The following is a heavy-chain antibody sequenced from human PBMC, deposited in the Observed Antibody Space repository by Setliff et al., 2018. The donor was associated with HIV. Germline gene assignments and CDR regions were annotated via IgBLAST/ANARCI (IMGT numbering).Heavy chain of an antibody. CDR2: VIPIFGTA. CDR1: GDTFNSYA. CDR3: ARDEERRGPPGI. D-gene: IGHD1-26*01. J-gene: IGHJ3*02. V-gene: IGHV1-69*05. Sequence: SVKVSCKASGDTFNSYAISWVRQAPGQGLEWMGGVIPIFGTANYAQKFQGRVTMTRDTSISTAYMEVSRLRSDDTAVYYCARDEERRGPPGIWGQGTMVTVSS.